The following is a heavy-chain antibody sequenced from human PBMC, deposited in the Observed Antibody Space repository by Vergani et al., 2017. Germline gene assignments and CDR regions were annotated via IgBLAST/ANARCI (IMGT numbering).Heavy chain of an antibody. D-gene: IGHD1-26*01. Sequence: QVHLVQSGAEVKKPGASVKVSCKASGYTFSNHGISWVRQAPGQGLEWMGWISAYNGNTNYAQKLQGRVTMTTDTSTSTAYMELRSLRSDDTAVYYCARDQGGGRGSYYGEPPYFDYWGQGTLVTVSS. CDR1: GYTFSNHG. V-gene: IGHV1-18*04. J-gene: IGHJ4*02. CDR2: ISAYNGNT. CDR3: ARDQGGGRGSYYGEPPYFDY.